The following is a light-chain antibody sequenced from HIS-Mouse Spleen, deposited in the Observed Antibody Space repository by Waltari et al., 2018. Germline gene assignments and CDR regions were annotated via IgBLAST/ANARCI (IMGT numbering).Light chain of an antibody. J-gene: IGLJ2*01. CDR1: SSDVGGYNY. CDR2: EVS. CDR3: SSYAGSNNFGV. V-gene: IGLV2-8*01. Sequence: QSALTQPPSASGSPGQSVTISCTGTSSDVGGYNYVSWYQQHPGKAPQLMIYEVSTRPSGVPDRFSGSKSGNTASLTVSGLQAEDEADYYCSSYAGSNNFGVFGGGTKLTVL.